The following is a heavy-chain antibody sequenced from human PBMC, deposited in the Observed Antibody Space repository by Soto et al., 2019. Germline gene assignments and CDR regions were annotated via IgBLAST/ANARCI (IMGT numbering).Heavy chain of an antibody. Sequence: QVQLQESGPGLVKPSQTLSLTCTVSGGSISSVSYYWSGIRQQPGKGLEWIGYISYSESTYYNPSLKSRVPISVDTSKNQFSLKLSSVTAAATAVYYCARDQAIGGSSSWGQGTLVTVSS. CDR3: ARDQAIGGSSS. CDR2: ISYSEST. CDR1: GGSISSVSYY. D-gene: IGHD1-26*01. J-gene: IGHJ5*02. V-gene: IGHV4-31*03.